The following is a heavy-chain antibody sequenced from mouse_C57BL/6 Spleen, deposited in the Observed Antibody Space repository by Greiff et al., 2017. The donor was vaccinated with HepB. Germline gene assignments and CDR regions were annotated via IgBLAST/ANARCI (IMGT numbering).Heavy chain of an antibody. CDR1: GYTFTSYW. V-gene: IGHV1-53*01. Sequence: QVQLQQPGTELVKPGASVKLSCKASGYTFTSYWMHWVTQRPVQGLEWIGNINPSNGGTNYNEKFKSKAPLTVDKSSSTAYMQLSSLTSEDSAVYYCARSITGPQGWFAYWGQGTLVTVSA. CDR2: INPSNGGT. D-gene: IGHD4-1*01. CDR3: ARSITGPQGWFAY. J-gene: IGHJ3*01.